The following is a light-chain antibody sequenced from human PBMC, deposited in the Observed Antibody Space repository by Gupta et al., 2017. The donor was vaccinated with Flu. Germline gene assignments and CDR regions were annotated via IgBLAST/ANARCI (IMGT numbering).Light chain of an antibody. Sequence: PSTLSAYVGDRITIACRASQSRSSWLAWYQQKPGKAPNLLIYKASNLESGVPSRFSGSGSGTEFTLTISSLQPDDFATYYCQQYDSYSLTFGGGTKVEI. CDR2: KAS. CDR3: QQYDSYSLT. J-gene: IGKJ4*01. V-gene: IGKV1-5*03. CDR1: QSRSSW.